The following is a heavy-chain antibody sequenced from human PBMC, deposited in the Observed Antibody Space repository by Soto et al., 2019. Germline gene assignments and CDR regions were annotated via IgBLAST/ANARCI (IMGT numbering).Heavy chain of an antibody. CDR2: IKQDGSEK. CDR3: ARSRTGVGSAFDI. V-gene: IGHV3-7*03. J-gene: IGHJ3*02. Sequence: GESLKISCAASGFTFSSYWMSWVRQAPGKGLEWVANIKQDGSEKYYVDSVKGRFTISRDNAKNSLYLQMNSLRAEDTAVYYWARSRTGVGSAFDIWGQGTMVTVSS. CDR1: GFTFSSYW. D-gene: IGHD7-27*01.